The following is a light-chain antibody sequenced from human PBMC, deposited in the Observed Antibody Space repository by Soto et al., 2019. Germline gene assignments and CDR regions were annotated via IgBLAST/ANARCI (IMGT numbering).Light chain of an antibody. V-gene: IGKV3-11*01. CDR3: QQRNSWPLT. CDR2: DTS. CDR1: QSVRNY. J-gene: IGKJ4*01. Sequence: EIVLTKSPATLSLSPGERATLSCRASQSVRNYLAWYQQKPGQAPRLFIYDTSNRATGTPARFSGSGSGTDFTLTISSLEPEDFAVYYCQQRNSWPLTFGGGTKVEIK.